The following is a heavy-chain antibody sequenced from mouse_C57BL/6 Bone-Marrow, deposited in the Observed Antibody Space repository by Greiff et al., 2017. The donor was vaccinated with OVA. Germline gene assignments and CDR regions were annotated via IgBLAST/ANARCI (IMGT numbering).Heavy chain of an antibody. CDR3: ARHGWLLRDY. D-gene: IGHD2-3*01. CDR1: GFTFSSYG. Sequence: EVQLVESGGDLVKPGGSLKLSCAASGFTFSSYGMSWVRQTPDKRLEWVATISSGGSYTYYPDSVKGRFTISRDNAKNTLYLQMSSLKSEDTAMYYCARHGWLLRDYWGQGTTLTVSS. J-gene: IGHJ2*01. V-gene: IGHV5-6*01. CDR2: ISSGGSYT.